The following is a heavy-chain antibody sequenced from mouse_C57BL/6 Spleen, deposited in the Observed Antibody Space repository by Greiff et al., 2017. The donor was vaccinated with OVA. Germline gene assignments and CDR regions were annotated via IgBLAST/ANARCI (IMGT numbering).Heavy chain of an antibody. CDR2: IDPSDSFT. V-gene: IGHV1-50*01. J-gene: IGHJ2*01. CDR3: ARGDDGYYVPY. CDR1: GYTFTSYW. Sequence: QVQLQQPGAELVKPGASVKLSCKASGYTFTSYWMQWVKQRPGQGLEWIGEIDPSDSFTNYNQKFKGKATLTVDTSSSTAYMQLSSLTSDDSAVYYCARGDDGYYVPYWGQGTTLTVSS. D-gene: IGHD2-3*01.